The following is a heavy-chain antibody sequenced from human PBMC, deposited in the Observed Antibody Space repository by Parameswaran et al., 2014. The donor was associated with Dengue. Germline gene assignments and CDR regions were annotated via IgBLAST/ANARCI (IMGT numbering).Heavy chain of an antibody. V-gene: IGHV4-59*01. CDR3: ARDSVRNFWNVYYYYGMDV. J-gene: IGHJ6*02. D-gene: IGHD3-3*01. CDR2: IYYSGST. Sequence: WIRQPPGKGLEWIGYIYYSGSTNYNPSLKSRVTISVDTSKNQFSLKLSSVTAADTAVYYCARDSVRNFWNVYYYYGMDVWGQGTTVTVSS.